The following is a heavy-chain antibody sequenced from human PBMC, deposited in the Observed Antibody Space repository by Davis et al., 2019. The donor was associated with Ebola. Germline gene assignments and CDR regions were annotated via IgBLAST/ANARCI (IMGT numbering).Heavy chain of an antibody. Sequence: ASVKVSCKASGYTFTTYDINWVRQATGQGLEWMGWMNSNSGNTGYAQKFQGRVTMTRDTSISTAYMELSGLRSEDTAVYYCARSHCTSNSCYLGDFDPWGQGTLVTVSS. CDR1: GYTFTTYD. CDR2: MNSNSGNT. J-gene: IGHJ5*02. V-gene: IGHV1-8*01. D-gene: IGHD2-2*01. CDR3: ARSHCTSNSCYLGDFDP.